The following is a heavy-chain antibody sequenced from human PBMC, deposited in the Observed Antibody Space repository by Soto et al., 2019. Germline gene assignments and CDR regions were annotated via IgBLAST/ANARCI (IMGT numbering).Heavy chain of an antibody. J-gene: IGHJ6*02. D-gene: IGHD5-12*01. CDR3: AGGREATSYYYYGMDV. Sequence: QVQLVQSGAEVKKPGASVKVSCKASGYTFTSYDINWVRQATGQGLEWMGWMNPNSGNTGYAQKFQGRVTITRNTSITTAYMELGSLRSEDTAVYYCAGGREATSYYYYGMDVWGQGTTVTVSS. CDR2: MNPNSGNT. V-gene: IGHV1-8*01. CDR1: GYTFTSYD.